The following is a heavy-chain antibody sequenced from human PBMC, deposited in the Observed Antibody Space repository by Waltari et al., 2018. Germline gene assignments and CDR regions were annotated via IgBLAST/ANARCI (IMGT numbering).Heavy chain of an antibody. D-gene: IGHD3-10*01. CDR2: INNNGST. J-gene: IGHJ5*02. CDR3: ARGAKVLLWCGELGRTFDP. Sequence: QVQLQQWGAGLLKPSETLSLTCAVYGGSFSGYYWSWIRQPPGKGLVWIGEINNNGSTNYNPSLKSRVTIAVDTSKNQFSMKLSSVTAADTAVYYCARGAKVLLWCGELGRTFDPWGQGTLVTVSS. V-gene: IGHV4-34*01. CDR1: GGSFSGYY.